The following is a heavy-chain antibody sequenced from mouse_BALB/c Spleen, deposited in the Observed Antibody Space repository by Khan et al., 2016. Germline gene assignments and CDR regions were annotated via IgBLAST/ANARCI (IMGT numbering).Heavy chain of an antibody. J-gene: IGHJ3*01. CDR1: GYSIISDYA. D-gene: IGHD1-1*01. V-gene: IGHV3-2*02. CDR2: ISYSGST. Sequence: EVQLQESGPGLVKPSQSLSLTCTVTGYSIISDYAWNWIRQFPGNKQERMGYISYSGSTSYNPSLKSRISITRDTSKNQFFLQLNSVTTSDTTTYYYSTTYVDPRFAYWGQGTLVTVSA. CDR3: STTYVDPRFAY.